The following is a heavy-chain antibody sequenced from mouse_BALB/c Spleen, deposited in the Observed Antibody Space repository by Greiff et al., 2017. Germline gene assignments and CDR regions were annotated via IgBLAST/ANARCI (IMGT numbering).Heavy chain of an antibody. D-gene: IGHD2-14*01. V-gene: IGHV10-1*02. J-gene: IGHJ4*01. CDR1: GFTFNTYA. Sequence: EVKLVESGGGLVQPKGSLKLSCAASGFTFNTYAMNWVRQAPGKGLEWVARIRSKSNNYATYYADSVKDRFTISRDESQSMLYLQMNNLKTEDTAMYYCVRGRYDPYYAMDYWGQGTSVTVSS. CDR3: VRGRYDPYYAMDY. CDR2: IRSKSNNYAT.